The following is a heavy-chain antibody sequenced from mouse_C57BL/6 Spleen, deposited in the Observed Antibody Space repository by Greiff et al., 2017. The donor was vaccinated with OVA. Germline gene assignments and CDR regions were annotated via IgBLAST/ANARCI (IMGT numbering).Heavy chain of an antibody. V-gene: IGHV5-17*01. D-gene: IGHD3-3*01. J-gene: IGHJ1*03. CDR2: ISSVSSTI. CDR3: ATGPDWYFDD. Sequence: EVKLMESGGGLVKPGGSLKLSCAASGFTFSDYGMHWVRQAPEKGLEWVAYISSVSSTIYYADTVKGRFTISRDNAKNTPFLQMTSLRSEDTAMYYCATGPDWYFDDWGTGTTVTVSS. CDR1: GFTFSDYG.